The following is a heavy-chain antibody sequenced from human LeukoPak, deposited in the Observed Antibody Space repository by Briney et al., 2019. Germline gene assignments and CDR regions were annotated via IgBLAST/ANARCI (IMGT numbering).Heavy chain of an antibody. CDR3: CSGSYRLDY. Sequence: GGSLRLSCAASGFTFSSYSMKWVRQAPGKGLEWVSSISSSSSYIYYADSVKGRFTISRDNAKNSLYLQMNSLRDEDTAVYYCCSGSYRLDYWGQGTLVTVSS. CDR2: ISSSSSYI. V-gene: IGHV3-21*01. CDR1: GFTFSSYS. D-gene: IGHD1-26*01. J-gene: IGHJ4*02.